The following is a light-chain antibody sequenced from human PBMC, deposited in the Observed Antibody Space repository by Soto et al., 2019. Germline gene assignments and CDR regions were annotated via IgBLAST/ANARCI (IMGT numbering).Light chain of an antibody. CDR3: QQYGSSRWT. Sequence: EIVLTQSPGTLSLSPGERATLSCRASQNVSSSYLACYQQKPGQAPRLLIYASASKATGVPDRFSGSGSGTDFTLTISRLEPEDFAVYYCQQYGSSRWTFGQGTKLEIK. V-gene: IGKV3-20*01. CDR1: QNVSSSY. J-gene: IGKJ1*01. CDR2: ASA.